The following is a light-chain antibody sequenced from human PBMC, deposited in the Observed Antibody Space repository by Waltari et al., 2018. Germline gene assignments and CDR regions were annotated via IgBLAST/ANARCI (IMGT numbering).Light chain of an antibody. CDR1: ESVNRH. Sequence: IQVTQSPFTLSASVGDRVNITCRTSESVNRHLAWYQQKPGRAPNLLIYKASTLETGAPSKFSGSGSGTEFSLTITNLQRDDFATYFCQHYDSYQYAFGPGTKLEIK. J-gene: IGKJ2*01. V-gene: IGKV1-5*03. CDR2: KAS. CDR3: QHYDSYQYA.